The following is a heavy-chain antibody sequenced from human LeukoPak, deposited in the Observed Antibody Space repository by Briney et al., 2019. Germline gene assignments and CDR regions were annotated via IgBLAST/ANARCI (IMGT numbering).Heavy chain of an antibody. V-gene: IGHV4-30-2*01. CDR2: IYHSGST. CDR3: ARVRCSGGSCYSISGSYGMDV. J-gene: IGHJ6*02. Sequence: SQTLSLTCAVSGGSISSGGYSWSWIRQPPGKGLEWIGYIYHSGSTYYNPSLKSRVTISVDRSKSQFSLKLSSVTAADTAVYYCARVRCSGGSCYSISGSYGMDVWGQGTTVTVSS. CDR1: GGSISSGGYS. D-gene: IGHD2-15*01.